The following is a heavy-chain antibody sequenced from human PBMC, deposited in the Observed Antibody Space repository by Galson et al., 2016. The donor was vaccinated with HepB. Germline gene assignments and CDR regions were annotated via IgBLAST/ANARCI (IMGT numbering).Heavy chain of an antibody. D-gene: IGHD3-3*01. J-gene: IGHJ6*02. Sequence: SLRLSCAASGFRFSSYVMSWVRQAPGKGLDWVSSINGGGGITYYADSVKGRFTISRDNSKNTVYLQMNSLRAEDTAVYYCAKEGTIFGMIPYGVDVWGPGTKVTVSS. CDR3: AKEGTIFGMIPYGVDV. CDR2: INGGGGIT. V-gene: IGHV3-23*01. CDR1: GFRFSSYV.